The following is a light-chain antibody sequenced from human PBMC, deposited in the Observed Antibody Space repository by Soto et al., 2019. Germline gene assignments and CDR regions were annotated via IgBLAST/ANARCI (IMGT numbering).Light chain of an antibody. CDR2: GAS. Sequence: EIVLTQSPGTLSLSPGERATLSCRASQSVSSNYLAWYQQKPGQAPRLLIYGASSRATGIPDRFSGSGSGTDVTLTISRLEPEDFAVYYCQQYGSSPTTFGQGTKVEIK. V-gene: IGKV3-20*01. J-gene: IGKJ1*01. CDR1: QSVSSNY. CDR3: QQYGSSPTT.